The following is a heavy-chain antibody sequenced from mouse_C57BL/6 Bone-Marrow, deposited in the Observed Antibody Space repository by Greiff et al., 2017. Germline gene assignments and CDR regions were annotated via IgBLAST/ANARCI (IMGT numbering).Heavy chain of an antibody. J-gene: IGHJ2*01. V-gene: IGHV14-4*01. Sequence: VQLQQSGAELVRPGASVKLSCTASGFNIKDAYMHWVKQRPEQGLEWIGWIDPENGDTEYASKFQGKATITADTSSNTAYLQLSSLTSEDTAVYYCTSAAQATFPFDYWGQGTTLTVS. CDR3: TSAAQATFPFDY. CDR2: IDPENGDT. CDR1: GFNIKDAY. D-gene: IGHD3-2*02.